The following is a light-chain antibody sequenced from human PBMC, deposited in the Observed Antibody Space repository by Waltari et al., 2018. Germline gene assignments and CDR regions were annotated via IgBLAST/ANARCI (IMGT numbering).Light chain of an antibody. CDR1: RSNIGASYD. CDR3: PSYDGNLSDVI. V-gene: IGLV1-40*01. CDR2: GNN. J-gene: IGLJ2*01. Sequence: QSVLTQPPSLSAPPGRTVTIACTGSRSNIGASYDGHWYQQLPGTAPKVLIYGNNQRPSGVPDRFSGSKSDTSASLAITGLQSEDEADYYCPSYDGNLSDVIFGGGTKLTVL.